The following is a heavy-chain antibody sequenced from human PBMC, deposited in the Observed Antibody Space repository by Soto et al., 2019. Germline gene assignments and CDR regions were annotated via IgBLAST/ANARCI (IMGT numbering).Heavy chain of an antibody. CDR3: ARGYRILHLGEFYAFDI. CDR1: GFTFSSYS. Sequence: HPGGSLRLSCAASGFTFSSYSMNWVRQAPGKGLEWVSYISSSSSTIYYADSVKGRFTISRDNAKNSLYLQMNSLRAEDTAVYYCARGYRILHLGEFYAFDIWGQGTMVTVSS. V-gene: IGHV3-48*01. CDR2: ISSSSSTI. J-gene: IGHJ3*02. D-gene: IGHD3-16*01.